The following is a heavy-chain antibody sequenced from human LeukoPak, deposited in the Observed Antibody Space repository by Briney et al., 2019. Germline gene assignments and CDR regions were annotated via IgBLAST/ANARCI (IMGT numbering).Heavy chain of an antibody. V-gene: IGHV3-11*04. CDR2: IRGSGTTV. Sequence: GGSLRLSCAASVFTFSDYCMSWIRQAPGKGLEWVSYIRGSGTTVYYADSVKGRFTISRDNAKNSVYLQMNSLRAEDTAVYYCARDSLSGDDLDYWGQGTLVTVSS. D-gene: IGHD7-27*01. CDR1: VFTFSDYC. CDR3: ARDSLSGDDLDY. J-gene: IGHJ4*02.